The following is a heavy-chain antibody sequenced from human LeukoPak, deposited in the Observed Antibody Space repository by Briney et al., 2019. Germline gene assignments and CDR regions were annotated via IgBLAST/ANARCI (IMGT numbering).Heavy chain of an antibody. CDR2: IEQDGSEN. CDR3: ASSSWYWRFDY. Sequence: GGSLRLSCAASGFTFSSYWMSWVRQAPGKGLEWVANIEQDGSENHYVDSVKGRFTISRDNAKNSLYLQMNSLRGEDSAVYYCASSSWYWRFDYWGQGTLVTVSS. V-gene: IGHV3-7*01. J-gene: IGHJ4*02. CDR1: GFTFSSYW. D-gene: IGHD6-13*01.